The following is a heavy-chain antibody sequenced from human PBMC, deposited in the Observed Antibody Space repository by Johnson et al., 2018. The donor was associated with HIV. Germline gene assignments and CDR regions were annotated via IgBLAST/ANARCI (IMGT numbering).Heavy chain of an antibody. D-gene: IGHD3-22*01. CDR3: ASDLTRITMIVVVPQAFDI. V-gene: IGHV3-30-3*01. CDR1: GFTFSSYA. J-gene: IGHJ3*02. CDR2: ISYDGSNK. Sequence: QVQLVESGGGVVQPGISLRVSCAASGFTFSSYAMHWVRQAPGKGLEWVAVISYDGSNKYYADSVKGRFTISRDNSKNTLYLQMNSLRAEDTAVYYCASDLTRITMIVVVPQAFDIWGQGTMVTVSS.